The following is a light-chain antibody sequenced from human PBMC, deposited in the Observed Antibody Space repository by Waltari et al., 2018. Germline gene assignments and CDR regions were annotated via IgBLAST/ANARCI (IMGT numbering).Light chain of an antibody. V-gene: IGLV2-23*02. CDR2: DVS. CDR3: CSYAGGNSYV. J-gene: IGLJ1*01. CDR1: TNDVGSSDF. Sequence: QSALTQPASVSGSPVQSITTSCSGTTNDVGSSDFVACYQHHPGEAPKLKIYDVSKRPSGVSDRFSGSKSGNTASLTISGLQADDEADYYCCSYAGGNSYVFGSGTKVTVL.